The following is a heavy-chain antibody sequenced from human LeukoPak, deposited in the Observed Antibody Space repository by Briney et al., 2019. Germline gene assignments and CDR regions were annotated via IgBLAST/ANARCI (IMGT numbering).Heavy chain of an antibody. V-gene: IGHV1-69*05. Sequence: SVKVSCKASGGTLSSYAISWVRQAPGQGLEWMGRIIPIFGTANYAQKFEGRVTITTDESTSTAYMELSSLRSEDTAVYYCARVGYSYGYYFDYWGQGTLVTVSS. CDR3: ARVGYSYGYYFDY. J-gene: IGHJ4*02. CDR2: IIPIFGTA. D-gene: IGHD5-18*01. CDR1: GGTLSSYA.